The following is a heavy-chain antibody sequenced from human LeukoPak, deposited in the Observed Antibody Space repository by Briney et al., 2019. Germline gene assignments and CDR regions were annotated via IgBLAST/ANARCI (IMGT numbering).Heavy chain of an antibody. CDR1: GFTFSSYA. V-gene: IGHV3-23*01. Sequence: PGGSLRLSCAASGFTFSSYAMSWVRQAPGKGLEWVSAISGSGGSTYYADSVKGRFTISRDNSKNTLYLQMNSLRAEDTAVYYCAKDLDYCSGGSCYSGYFDYWGQGTLVTVSS. J-gene: IGHJ4*02. D-gene: IGHD2-15*01. CDR3: AKDLDYCSGGSCYSGYFDY. CDR2: ISGSGGST.